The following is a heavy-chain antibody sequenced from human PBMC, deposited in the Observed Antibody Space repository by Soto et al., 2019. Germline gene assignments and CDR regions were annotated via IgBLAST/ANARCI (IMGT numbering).Heavy chain of an antibody. D-gene: IGHD2-8*02. CDR2: ISRDGGTK. V-gene: IGHV3-30*03. Sequence: QVQLVESGGGVVQPGRSLRLSCAVSGFNVSTYGMHWVRQAPGKGLEWVAVISRDGGTKYYADSVKGRFTISRDNSRNTLFLEMNSLRGEDMAVYYCTGEVASGYWGQGTLVTVSS. J-gene: IGHJ4*02. CDR3: TGEVASGY. CDR1: GFNVSTYG.